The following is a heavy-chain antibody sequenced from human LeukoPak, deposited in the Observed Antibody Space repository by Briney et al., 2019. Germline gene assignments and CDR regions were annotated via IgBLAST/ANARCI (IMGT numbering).Heavy chain of an antibody. Sequence: VSVKVSCKASGYTFTGYYMHWVRQAPGQGLEWMGWINPNSGGTNYAQKFQGRVTMTRDTSISTAYMELSRLRSDDTAVYYCARESSGWTAFDYWGQGTLVTVSS. J-gene: IGHJ4*02. CDR3: ARESSGWTAFDY. D-gene: IGHD6-19*01. V-gene: IGHV1-2*02. CDR1: GYTFTGYY. CDR2: INPNSGGT.